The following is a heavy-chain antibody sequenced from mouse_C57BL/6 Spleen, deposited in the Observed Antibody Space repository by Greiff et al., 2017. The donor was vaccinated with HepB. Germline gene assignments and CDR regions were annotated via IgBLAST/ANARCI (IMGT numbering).Heavy chain of an antibody. CDR1: GYSITSGYY. CDR2: ISYDGSN. J-gene: IGHJ3*01. D-gene: IGHD2-3*01. CDR3: ASPYDGYSWFAY. Sequence: EVKLQESGPGLVKPSQSLSLTCSVTGYSITSGYYWNWIRQFPGNKLEWMGYISYDGSNNYNPSLKNRISITRDTSKNQFFLKLNSVTTEDPATYYCASPYDGYSWFAYWGQGTLVTVSA. V-gene: IGHV3-6*01.